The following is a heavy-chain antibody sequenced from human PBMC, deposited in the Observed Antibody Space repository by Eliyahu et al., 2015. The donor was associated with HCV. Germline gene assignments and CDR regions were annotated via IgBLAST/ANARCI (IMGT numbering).Heavy chain of an antibody. D-gene: IGHD3-3*01. CDR1: GGSISSNSYS. CDR2: IYXSGXT. Sequence: QLQLQEPGPGLVKPSETLSLTCTVSGGSISSNSYSWGWIRQPPGXGLEWXGTIYXSGXTYYNPSLKSRLTMSVDTSKNQFSLKLTSVSAADTSVYYCARLPIVTIFGVGIGGGYFDSWGQGTLVTVSS. V-gene: IGHV4-39*01. CDR3: ARLPIVTIFGVGIGGGYFDS. J-gene: IGHJ4*02.